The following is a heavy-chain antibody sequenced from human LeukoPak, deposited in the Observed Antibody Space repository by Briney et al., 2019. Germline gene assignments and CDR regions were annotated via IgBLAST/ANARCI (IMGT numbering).Heavy chain of an antibody. D-gene: IGHD3-22*01. CDR2: IIPILGIA. CDR1: GYTFTSYG. CDR3: ARGYYYDSSGYLTSYY. J-gene: IGHJ4*02. V-gene: IGHV1-69*04. Sequence: ASVKVSCKASGYTFTSYGISWVRQAPGQGLEWMGRIIPILGIANYAQKFQGRVTITADKSTSTAYMELSSLRSEDTAVYYCARGYYYDSSGYLTSYYWGQGTLVTVSS.